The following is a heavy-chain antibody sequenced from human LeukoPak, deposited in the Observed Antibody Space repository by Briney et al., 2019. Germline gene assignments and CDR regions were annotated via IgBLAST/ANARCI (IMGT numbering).Heavy chain of an antibody. CDR3: ARDGKPHPTGYSYYGMDV. J-gene: IGHJ6*02. CDR1: GGSVSSCSYY. Sequence: SETLSLTCTVSGGSVSSCSYYGSWIRQPPGNGLEWIGYIYYSGSTNYNPSLKSRVTISVDTSKNQFSLKLSSVTAADTAVYYCARDGKPHPTGYSYYGMDVWGQGTTVTVSS. V-gene: IGHV4-61*01. CDR2: IYYSGST. D-gene: IGHD4-23*01.